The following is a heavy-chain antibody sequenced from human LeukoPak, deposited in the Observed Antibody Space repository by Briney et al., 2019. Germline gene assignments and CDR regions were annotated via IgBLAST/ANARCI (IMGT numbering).Heavy chain of an antibody. V-gene: IGHV1-46*01. CDR2: INPSGGST. CDR3: ARGGSSLDDAFDI. J-gene: IGHJ3*02. CDR1: GYTFTSYY. D-gene: IGHD1-26*01. Sequence: VASVKVSCKASGYTFTSYYMHWVRQAPGQGLEWMGIINPSGGSTSYAQKFQGRVTMTRNTSISTAYMELSSLRSEDTAVYYCARGGSSLDDAFDIWGQGTMVTVSS.